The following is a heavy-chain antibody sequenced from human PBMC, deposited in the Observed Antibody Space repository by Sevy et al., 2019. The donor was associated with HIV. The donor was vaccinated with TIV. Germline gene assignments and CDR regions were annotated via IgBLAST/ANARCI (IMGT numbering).Heavy chain of an antibody. D-gene: IGHD4-17*01. CDR2: IWFDGSNT. CDR1: GFTFSSYG. CDR3: ARDLEFYDYGDYGPAFMPDY. J-gene: IGHJ4*02. Sequence: GGSLRLSCAASGFTFSSYGMHWVRQAPGKGLEWVAVIWFDGSNTYYADSVKGQFTISKDIAKNTLHLQMNRLRAEDTAVYYCARDLEFYDYGDYGPAFMPDYWGQGTLVTVSS. V-gene: IGHV3-33*01.